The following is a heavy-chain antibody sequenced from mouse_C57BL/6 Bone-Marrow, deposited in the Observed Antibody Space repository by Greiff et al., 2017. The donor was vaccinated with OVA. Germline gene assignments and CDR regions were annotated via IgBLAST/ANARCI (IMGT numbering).Heavy chain of an antibody. CDR1: GYTFTDYY. Sequence: VQLQQSGPELVKPGASVKISCKASGYTFTDYYMNWVKQSHGKSLEWIGDINPNNGGTSYNQKFKGKATLTVDKSSSTAYMELRSLTSEDSAVYYCARESAWFAYWGQGTLVTVSA. CDR2: INPNNGGT. V-gene: IGHV1-26*01. J-gene: IGHJ3*01. CDR3: ARESAWFAY.